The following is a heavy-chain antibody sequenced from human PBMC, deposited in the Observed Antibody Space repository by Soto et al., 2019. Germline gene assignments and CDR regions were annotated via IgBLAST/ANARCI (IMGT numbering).Heavy chain of an antibody. Sequence: PSETLSLTCAVSGGSISSGGYSWSWIRQPPGKGLEWIGYIYHSGSTYYNPSLKSRVTISVDRSKNQFSLKLSSVTAADTAVYYCARYGDKFDPWGQGTLVTVS. J-gene: IGHJ5*02. D-gene: IGHD4-17*01. V-gene: IGHV4-30-2*01. CDR2: IYHSGST. CDR1: GGSISSGGYS. CDR3: ARYGDKFDP.